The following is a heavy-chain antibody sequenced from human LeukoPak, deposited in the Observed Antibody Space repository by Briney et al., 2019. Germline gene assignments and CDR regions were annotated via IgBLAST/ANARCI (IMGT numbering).Heavy chain of an antibody. D-gene: IGHD3-3*01. CDR2: ISGSGSST. Sequence: ASETLSLTCTVSGGSISSYYWSWVRQAPGKGLEWVSAISGSGSSTYYADSVKGRFTIARDNSKNCLYLQMTSMRAQDTVVYYCAKDPYCFWSGYLICFDYWGKGTLVTVSS. CDR1: GGSISSYY. CDR3: AKDPYCFWSGYLICFDY. J-gene: IGHJ4*02. V-gene: IGHV3-23*01.